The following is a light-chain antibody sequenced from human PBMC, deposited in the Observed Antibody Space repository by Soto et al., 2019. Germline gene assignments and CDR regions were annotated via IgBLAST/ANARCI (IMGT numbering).Light chain of an antibody. J-gene: IGKJ1*01. CDR1: QSISSW. V-gene: IGKV1-5*03. CDR3: QQYNSYSST. CDR2: KAS. Sequence: TLSASVGDRVTITCRASQSISSWLAWYQQKPGKAPKLLIYKASSLESGVPSRFSGSGSGTEFTLTISSLQPDDFATYYCQQYNSYSSTFGQGAKVDIK.